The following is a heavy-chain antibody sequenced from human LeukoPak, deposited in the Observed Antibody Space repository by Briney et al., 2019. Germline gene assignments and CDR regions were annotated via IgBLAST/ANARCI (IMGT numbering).Heavy chain of an antibody. D-gene: IGHD2-15*01. CDR1: GGSISSYY. J-gene: IGHJ4*02. Sequence: SETLSLTCSVSGGSISSYYWSWIRQPPGKGLEWIGYIYYSGRTNYNPSLKSRVTISVDTSKNQFSLKLSSVTAADTAVYYCARERGGGYTKDYFDYWGQGTLVTVSS. CDR2: IYYSGRT. CDR3: ARERGGGYTKDYFDY. V-gene: IGHV4-59*12.